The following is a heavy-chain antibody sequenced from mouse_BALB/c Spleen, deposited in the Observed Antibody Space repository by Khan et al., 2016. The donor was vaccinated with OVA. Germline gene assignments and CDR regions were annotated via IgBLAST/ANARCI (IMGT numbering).Heavy chain of an antibody. CDR1: GYSITSDYA. J-gene: IGHJ2*01. V-gene: IGHV3-2*02. D-gene: IGHD1-1*01. CDR2: ISYSGNT. CDR3: ARVYGGDFDY. Sequence: EVKLEESGPGLVKPSQSLSLTCTVTGYSITSDYAWNWIRQFPGSKLEWMGFISYSGNTNYNPSLKSRFSITQDTSKNQFFLQLNSVTTEDTATYYCARVYGGDFDYWGQGTTLTVSS.